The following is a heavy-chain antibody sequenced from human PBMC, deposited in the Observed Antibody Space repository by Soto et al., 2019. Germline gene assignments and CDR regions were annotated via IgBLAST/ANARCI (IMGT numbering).Heavy chain of an antibody. CDR3: GIDLGIVGATPQH. J-gene: IGHJ1*01. CDR1: GYTFTSYG. V-gene: IGHV1-18*01. Sequence: QVQLVQSGAEVKKPGASVKVSCKASGYTFTSYGINWVRQAPGQGLEWMGWISVYNGNTNYAQKLQGRVTMTTDTSTSTAYMALRRLRSDDTAVYCWGIDLGIVGATPQHWGQGTLVTSSS. D-gene: IGHD1-26*01. CDR2: ISVYNGNT.